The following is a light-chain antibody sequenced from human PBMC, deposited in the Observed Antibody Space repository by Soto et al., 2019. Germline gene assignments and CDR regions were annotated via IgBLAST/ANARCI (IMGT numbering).Light chain of an antibody. Sequence: QSVLTRPPSVSGAPGQRVTFSCIGSSSNIGADHDGHWYQQLPGTAPKLLIYGNVNRPSGVPDRFSGSKSGASAALAITGLQAEDDADYYCQSYDSSLGFVFGNGTTLTVL. J-gene: IGLJ1*01. CDR2: GNV. CDR3: QSYDSSLGFV. CDR1: SSNIGADHD. V-gene: IGLV1-40*01.